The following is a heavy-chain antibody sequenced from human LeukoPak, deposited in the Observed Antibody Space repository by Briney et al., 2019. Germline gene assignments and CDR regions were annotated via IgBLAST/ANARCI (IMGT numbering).Heavy chain of an antibody. CDR3: ARVYYGDYIFDY. CDR2: INSDGSST. CDR1: GFTFSSYW. J-gene: IGHJ4*02. V-gene: IGHV3-74*01. Sequence: GGSLRLSCAASGFTFSSYWMHWVRQAPGKGLVWVSRINSDGSSTSYADSVKGRFTISRDNAKNTLYLQMNSLRAEDTAVYYCARVYYGDYIFDYWGQGTLVTVSS. D-gene: IGHD4-17*01.